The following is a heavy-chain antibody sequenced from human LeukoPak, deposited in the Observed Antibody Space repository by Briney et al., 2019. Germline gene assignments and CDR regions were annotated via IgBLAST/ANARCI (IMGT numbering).Heavy chain of an antibody. V-gene: IGHV3-7*01. D-gene: IGHD5-18*01. Sequence: GGSLRLSCAASGFTFSSYWMSWVRQAPGKGLEWVANIKQDGSEKYYLDSVRGRFTISRDNARNSLYLQMDSLRAEDTAVYYCAKLKDTATRYDYWGQGTLVTVSS. CDR2: IKQDGSEK. CDR1: GFTFSSYW. J-gene: IGHJ4*02. CDR3: AKLKDTATRYDY.